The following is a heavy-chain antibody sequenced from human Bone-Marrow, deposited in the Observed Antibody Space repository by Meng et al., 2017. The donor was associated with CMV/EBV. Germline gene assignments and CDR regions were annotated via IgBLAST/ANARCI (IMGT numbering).Heavy chain of an antibody. D-gene: IGHD1/OR15-1a*01. Sequence: SVKVSCKASGGTFSSYAISWVRQAPGQGLEWMGGIIPIFGTANYAQKFQGRVTITTDESTSTAYMELSSLRSEDTAVYYCAKQLKSGTGVGFDYWGQGTLVTVSS. J-gene: IGHJ4*02. V-gene: IGHV1-69*05. CDR1: GGTFSSYA. CDR3: AKQLKSGTGVGFDY. CDR2: IIPIFGTA.